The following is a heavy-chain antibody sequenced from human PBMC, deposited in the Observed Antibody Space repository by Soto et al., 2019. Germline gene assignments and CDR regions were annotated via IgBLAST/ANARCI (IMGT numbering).Heavy chain of an antibody. CDR1: GFTFSSYA. V-gene: IGHV3-23*01. D-gene: IGHD6-19*01. CDR2: ISGFGGST. Sequence: GGSLRLSCAASGFTFSSYAMSWVRQAPGTGLEWVSGISGFGGSTYYAAYVKGRFTISTDNSKKTQYLHMNSLRAEDTAVYYCARSIAVAGRSYYYDAMDVWGRGT. CDR3: ARSIAVAGRSYYYDAMDV. J-gene: IGHJ6*02.